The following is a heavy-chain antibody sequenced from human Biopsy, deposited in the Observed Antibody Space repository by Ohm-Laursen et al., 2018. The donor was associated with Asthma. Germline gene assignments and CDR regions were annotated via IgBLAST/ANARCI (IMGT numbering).Heavy chain of an antibody. CDR2: INPNSGAT. D-gene: IGHD1-26*01. CDR3: ARAGALIVGATMGY. V-gene: IGHV1-2*06. CDR1: GYPFIGYH. Sequence: ASVKVSCKASGYPFIGYHIHWMRQAPGQGLEWMGRINPNSGATNYAQKFQGRVTMTRDTSISTAYMELSSLRSEDTAVYYCARAGALIVGATMGYWGQGTMVTVFS. J-gene: IGHJ4*02.